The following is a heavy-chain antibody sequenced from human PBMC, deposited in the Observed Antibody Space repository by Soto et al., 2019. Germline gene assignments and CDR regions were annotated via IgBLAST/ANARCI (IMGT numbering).Heavy chain of an antibody. J-gene: IGHJ4*02. V-gene: IGHV3-30*03. CDR3: ARARGSGYYFDY. D-gene: IGHD3-22*01. Sequence: GGSLRLSCAASGFTFRSYSMNWVRQAPGKGLEWVALISYDGSNKYYADSVKGRFTTSRDNAKNSLYLQMNSLRAEDTAVYYCARARGSGYYFDYWGPGTLVTVSS. CDR1: GFTFRSYS. CDR2: ISYDGSNK.